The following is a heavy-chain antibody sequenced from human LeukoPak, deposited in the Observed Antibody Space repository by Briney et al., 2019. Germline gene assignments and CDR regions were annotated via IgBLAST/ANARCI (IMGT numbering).Heavy chain of an antibody. D-gene: IGHD3-10*01. Sequence: KPGRSLRLSCTASGFTFGDYAMSWFRQAPGKGLEWVGFIRSKAYGGTTEYAASVKGRFTISRDDSKSIAYLQMNSLKTEDTTVYYCTRCMVRGVVFDYWGQGTLVTVSS. CDR2: IRSKAYGGTT. V-gene: IGHV3-49*05. CDR3: TRCMVRGVVFDY. CDR1: GFTFGDYA. J-gene: IGHJ4*02.